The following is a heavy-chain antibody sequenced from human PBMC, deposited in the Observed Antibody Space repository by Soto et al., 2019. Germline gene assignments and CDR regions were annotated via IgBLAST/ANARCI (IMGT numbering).Heavy chain of an antibody. Sequence: TSETLSLTCAVYGGSFSCYYLSWIRQRPGKGLEWIWEINHSGSTDYNPSLKSRVTISIDTSKNQFSLKVGSVTAADTAVYYCASSSLYGMDVWGQGTTVTVSS. V-gene: IGHV4-34*01. CDR2: INHSGST. CDR1: GGSFSCYY. CDR3: ASSSLYGMDV. J-gene: IGHJ6*02.